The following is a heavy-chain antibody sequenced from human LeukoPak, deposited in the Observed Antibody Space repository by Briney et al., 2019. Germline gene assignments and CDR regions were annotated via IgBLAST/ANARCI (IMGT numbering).Heavy chain of an antibody. J-gene: IGHJ5*02. D-gene: IGHD3-22*01. Sequence: SVKVSCKASGYTFTSYGISWVRQAPGQGLEWMGGIIPIFGTANYAQKFQGRVTITTDESTSTAYMELSSLRSEDTAVYYCARVFVLHYYDSSGYYFGWFDPWGQGTLVTVSS. CDR3: ARVFVLHYYDSSGYYFGWFDP. CDR2: IIPIFGTA. CDR1: GYTFTSYG. V-gene: IGHV1-69*05.